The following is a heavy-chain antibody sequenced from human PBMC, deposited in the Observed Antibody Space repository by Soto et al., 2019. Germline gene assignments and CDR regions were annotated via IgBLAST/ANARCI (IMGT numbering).Heavy chain of an antibody. D-gene: IGHD6-13*01. CDR2: ISWNIGSI. J-gene: IGHJ6*02. CDR1: GFTFDDYA. Sequence: PGGSLRLSCAASGFTFDDYAMHWVRQAPGKGLEWVSGISWNIGSIGYADSVKGRFTNSRDNAKNSLYLQMKSLRAEDTALYKCVKYFRSLAGSSWRYYYYGMDVWGQGTTVTVSS. CDR3: VKYFRSLAGSSWRYYYYGMDV. V-gene: IGHV3-9*01.